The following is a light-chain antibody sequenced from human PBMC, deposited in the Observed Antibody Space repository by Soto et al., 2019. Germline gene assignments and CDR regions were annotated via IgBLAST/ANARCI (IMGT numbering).Light chain of an antibody. CDR1: KNDIGVYDF. Sequence: QSALTQPPSASGSPGQSVTISCPGTKNDIGVYDFVSWYQHHPGKAPRLIIYEVVQRPSGVPDRFSGSKSGNTASLTVSGLQAADEADSFCKSYAGSNTYVFGSGTKVTVL. J-gene: IGLJ1*01. CDR3: KSYAGSNTYV. V-gene: IGLV2-8*01. CDR2: EVV.